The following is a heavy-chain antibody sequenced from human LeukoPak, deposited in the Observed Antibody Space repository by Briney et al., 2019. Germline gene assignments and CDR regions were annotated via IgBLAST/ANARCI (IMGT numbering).Heavy chain of an antibody. J-gene: IGHJ6*03. CDR3: ASDVYPWYYYYYMDV. D-gene: IGHD1-14*01. CDR2: ISATGSTI. Sequence: GGSLRLSCAASGFTFSSYEMNWVRQAPGKGLEWVSYISATGSTIYYADSVKGRFTISRDNAKNSLYLQMNSLRAEDTAVYYCASDVYPWYYYYYMDVWGKGTTVTISS. V-gene: IGHV3-48*03. CDR1: GFTFSSYE.